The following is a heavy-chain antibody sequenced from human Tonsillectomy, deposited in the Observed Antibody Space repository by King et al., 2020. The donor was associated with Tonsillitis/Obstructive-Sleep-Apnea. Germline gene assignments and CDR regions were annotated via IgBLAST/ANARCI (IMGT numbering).Heavy chain of an antibody. CDR2: IYYSGST. CDR3: ARLSITNFGVVIMGSWFDP. D-gene: IGHD3-3*01. J-gene: IGHJ5*02. Sequence: QLQESGPGLVKPSETLSLTCTVSGGSISSYYWSWIRQPPGKGLEWIGYIYYSGSTNYNPSLKSRVTISVDTSKNQFSLKLSSVTAADTAVYYCARLSITNFGVVIMGSWFDPWGQGTLVTVSS. V-gene: IGHV4-59*01. CDR1: GGSISSYY.